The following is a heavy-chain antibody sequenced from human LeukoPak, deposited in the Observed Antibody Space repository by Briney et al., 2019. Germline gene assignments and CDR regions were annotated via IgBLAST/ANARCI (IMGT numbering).Heavy chain of an antibody. D-gene: IGHD2-2*01. CDR1: GFTFSSYA. J-gene: IGHJ4*02. CDR3: AKTGVIVVVPAAPHYFDY. Sequence: PGGSLRLSCAASGFTFSSYAMSWVRQAPGKGLEWVSAISGSGGSTYYADSVKGRFTISRDNSKNTLYLQMNSLRAEDTAVYYCAKTGVIVVVPAAPHYFDYWGQGTLVTVSS. V-gene: IGHV3-23*01. CDR2: ISGSGGST.